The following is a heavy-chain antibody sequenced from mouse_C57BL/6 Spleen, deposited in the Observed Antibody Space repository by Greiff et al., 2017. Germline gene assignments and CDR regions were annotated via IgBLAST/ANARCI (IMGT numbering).Heavy chain of an antibody. CDR2: LLPGSGSA. CDR1: GYTFTGYW. D-gene: IGHD3-2*02. V-gene: IGHV1-9*01. CDR3: ARGSDYGEDYAMDY. J-gene: IGHJ4*01. Sequence: VQLQQSGAELMKPGASVTLSCKASGYTFTGYWIEWVKQRPGHGLEWIGELLPGSGSANYNEKFKGKATFTAYTSSNTAYMQLSSLTSEDSAIYNCARGSDYGEDYAMDYWSQGTSVTVSA.